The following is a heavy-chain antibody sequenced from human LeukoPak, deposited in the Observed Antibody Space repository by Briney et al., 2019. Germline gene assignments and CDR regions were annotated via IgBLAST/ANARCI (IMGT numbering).Heavy chain of an antibody. CDR1: GFSLSTSGMC. D-gene: IGHD3-22*01. CDR2: IDWDDDK. CDR3: ARIRYYYDSSGYYYYFDY. J-gene: IGHJ4*02. Sequence: RESGPTLVNPTQTLTLTCTFSGFSLSTSGMCVSWIRQPPGKALEWLARIDWDDDKYYSTSLKTRLTISKDTSKNQVVLTMTNMDPVDTATYYCARIRYYYDSSGYYYYFDYWGQGTLVTVSS. V-gene: IGHV2-70*11.